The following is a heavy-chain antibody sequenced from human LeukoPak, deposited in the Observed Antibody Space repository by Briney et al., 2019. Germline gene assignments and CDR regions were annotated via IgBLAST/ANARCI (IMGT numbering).Heavy chain of an antibody. J-gene: IGHJ4*02. CDR2: INHSGST. CDR1: GGSFSCYY. Sequence: PSETLSLTCAVYGGSFSCYYWSWIRQPPGKGLEWIGEINHSGSTNYNPSLKSRVTISVDTSKNQFSLKLSPVTAADTAVYYCARWVGYCSSTSCYMDYWGQGTLVSVSS. CDR3: ARWVGYCSSTSCYMDY. V-gene: IGHV4-34*01. D-gene: IGHD2-2*02.